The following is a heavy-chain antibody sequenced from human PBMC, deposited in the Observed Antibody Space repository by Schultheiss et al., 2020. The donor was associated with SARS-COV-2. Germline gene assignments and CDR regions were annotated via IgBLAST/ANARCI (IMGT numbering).Heavy chain of an antibody. D-gene: IGHD4-17*01. V-gene: IGHV4-30-2*01. CDR1: GGSISSGGYS. Sequence: SETLSLTCAVSGGSISSGGYSWSWIRQPPGKGLEWIGYIYHSGSTYYNPSLKSRVTISVDRSKNQFSLKLSSVTAADTAVYYCARLGTSGVTTAWFDPWGQGTLVTVSS. CDR2: IYHSGST. CDR3: ARLGTSGVTTAWFDP. J-gene: IGHJ5*02.